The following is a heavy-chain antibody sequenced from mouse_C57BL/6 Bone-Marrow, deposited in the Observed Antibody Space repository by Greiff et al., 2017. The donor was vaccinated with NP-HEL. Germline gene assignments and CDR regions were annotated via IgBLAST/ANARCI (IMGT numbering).Heavy chain of an antibody. CDR3: ARTPNCGYWYFDV. CDR2: IWTGGGT. J-gene: IGHJ1*03. CDR1: GFSFTSYA. D-gene: IGHD4-1*01. V-gene: IGHV2-9-1*01. Sequence: VKLMESGPGLVAPSQSLSITCTVSGFSFTSYAISWVRQPPGKGLEWLGVIWTGGGTNYNSALKSRLSISKDNSKSQVFLKMNSLQTDDTARYYCARTPNCGYWYFDVWGTGTTVTVSS.